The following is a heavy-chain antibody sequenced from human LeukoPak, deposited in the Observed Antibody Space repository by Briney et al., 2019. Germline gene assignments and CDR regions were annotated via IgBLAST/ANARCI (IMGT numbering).Heavy chain of an antibody. CDR2: INHSGST. J-gene: IGHJ4*02. D-gene: IGHD3-16*01. CDR3: ARLITFGGVIIRAYYFDY. Sequence: SETLSLTCAVYGGSFSGYYWSWIRQPPGKGLEWIGEINHSGSTNYNPSLKSRDTISVDTSKNQFSLKLSSVTAADTAVYYCARLITFGGVIIRAYYFDYWGQGTLVTVSS. CDR1: GGSFSGYY. V-gene: IGHV4-34*01.